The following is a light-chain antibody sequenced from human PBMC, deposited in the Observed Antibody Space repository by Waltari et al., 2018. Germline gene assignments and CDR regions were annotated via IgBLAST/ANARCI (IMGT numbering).Light chain of an antibody. CDR3: QQSYTTPQTYKNPRT. J-gene: IGKJ1*01. CDR1: ESIGNR. CDR2: AAS. V-gene: IGKV1-39*01. Sequence: DIQLTQSPSSLSASVGDRVSITCRASESIGNRLNWYQQRPGKAPKLLIYAASTLQSGVPSRFTGSGSGTDFTLTISSLQPEDFATYYCQQSYTTPQTYKNPRTFGQGTQVEIK.